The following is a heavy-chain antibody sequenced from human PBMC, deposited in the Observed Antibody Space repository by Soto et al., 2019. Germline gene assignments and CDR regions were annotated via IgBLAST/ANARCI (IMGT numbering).Heavy chain of an antibody. CDR1: GFTFSSYG. Sequence: QVQLVESGGGVVQPGRSLRLSCAASGFTFSSYGMHWVRQAPGKGLEWVAVLSYDGRNKYYADSVKGRFTISRYNSNNTRYLQMISLRAEDPAVYYCAKDAHDDVDYVEWGYVDYWGQGTMVTVSS. J-gene: IGHJ4*02. CDR2: LSYDGRNK. V-gene: IGHV3-30*18. CDR3: AKDAHDDVDYVEWGYVDY. D-gene: IGHD4-17*01.